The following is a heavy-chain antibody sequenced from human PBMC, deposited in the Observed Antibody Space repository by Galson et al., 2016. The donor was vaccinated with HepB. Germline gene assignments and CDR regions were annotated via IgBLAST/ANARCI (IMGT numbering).Heavy chain of an antibody. CDR3: AHNPCAGDCLLQNQMPIAQYDFDY. CDR1: GFSLSSTKMG. Sequence: PALVKPTQTLTLTCTFSGFSLSSTKMGVGWIRQPPGKALEWLAVIYWDNDRRYSPSLRTRLTITKDTSKNQVVLTMTDMDPAGTATYYCAHNPCAGDCLLQNQMPIAQYDFDYWGQGILVTVSS. CDR2: IYWDNDR. V-gene: IGHV2-5*02. J-gene: IGHJ4*02. D-gene: IGHD2-21*02.